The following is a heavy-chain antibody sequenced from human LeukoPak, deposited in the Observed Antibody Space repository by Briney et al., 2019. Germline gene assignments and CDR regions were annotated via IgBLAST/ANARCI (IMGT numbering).Heavy chain of an antibody. CDR2: IYYSGST. V-gene: IGHV4-59*08. Sequence: SETLSLTCIVSGGSISSYYWSWIRQPPGKGLEWIGYIYYSGSTNYNPSLKSRVTISVDTSKNQFSLKLSSVTAADTAVYYCARTPYYYDSSGYYLRQNFDYWGQGTLVTVSS. CDR1: GGSISSYY. J-gene: IGHJ4*02. D-gene: IGHD3-22*01. CDR3: ARTPYYYDSSGYYLRQNFDY.